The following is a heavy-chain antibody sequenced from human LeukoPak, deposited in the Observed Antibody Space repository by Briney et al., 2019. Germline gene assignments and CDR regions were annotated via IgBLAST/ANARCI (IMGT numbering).Heavy chain of an antibody. CDR1: GGSISSYY. CDR2: IYYSGST. J-gene: IGHJ6*02. CDR3: ARAGDILTGYYYGMDV. D-gene: IGHD3-9*01. Sequence: SETLSLTCTVSGGSISSYYWSWIRQPPGKGLEWIGYIYYSGSTNYHPSLKSRVTISVDTYKNQFSLKLSSVPAADTAVYYCARAGDILTGYYYGMDVWGQGTTVTVSS. V-gene: IGHV4-59*01.